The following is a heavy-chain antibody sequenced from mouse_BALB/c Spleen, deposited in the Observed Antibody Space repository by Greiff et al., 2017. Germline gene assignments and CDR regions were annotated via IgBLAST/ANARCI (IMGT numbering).Heavy chain of an antibody. CDR2: IDPENGNT. CDR1: GYTFTSYY. J-gene: IGHJ3*01. CDR3: ARGFAY. Sequence: VQLKQSGAELAKPGASVKMSCKASGYTFTSYYMHWVKQRPEQGLEWIGWIDPENGNTIYDPKFQGKASITADTSSNTAYLQLSSLTSEDTAVYYCARGFAYWGQGTLVTVSA. V-gene: IGHV14-1*02.